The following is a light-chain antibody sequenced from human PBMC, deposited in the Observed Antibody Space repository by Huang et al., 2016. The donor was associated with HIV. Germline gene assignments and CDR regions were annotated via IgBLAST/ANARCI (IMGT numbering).Light chain of an antibody. CDR2: AAS. CDR1: QSVSRN. CDR3: QQYNNWPPLT. Sequence: EVVMTQSPVTLSASPGERATLSCRASQSVSRNLAWYQQKPGQAPRLLIYAASSRATGIPPRFSGGGSGTEFTLSITSLQSEDFAVYYCQQYNNWPPLTFGGGTKVEFK. V-gene: IGKV3-15*01. J-gene: IGKJ4*01.